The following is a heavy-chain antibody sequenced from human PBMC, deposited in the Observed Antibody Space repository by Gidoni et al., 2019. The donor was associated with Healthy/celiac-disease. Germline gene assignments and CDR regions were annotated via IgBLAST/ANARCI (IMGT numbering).Heavy chain of an antibody. J-gene: IGHJ3*02. V-gene: IGHV3-11*05. CDR2: ISSSSSYT. CDR1: AFTFSDYY. CDR3: ARDTQGDAFDI. Sequence: QVQLVESGGGLVKPGWSLRLSCAASAFTFSDYYMSWIRQAPGKGLEWISYISSSSSYTNYADSVKGRFTISRDNAKNSLYLQMNSLRAEDTAVYYCARDTQGDAFDIWGQGTMVTVSS.